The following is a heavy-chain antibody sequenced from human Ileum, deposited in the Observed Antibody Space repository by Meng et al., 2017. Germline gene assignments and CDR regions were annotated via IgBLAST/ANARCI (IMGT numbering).Heavy chain of an antibody. Sequence: QVLLQEPGPGLVRPSETLSLICTVSGGSVSTSDYQWGWIRQPPGKGLEWIGYAGTNYNPSLKSRVTISVDTSKRQFSLKLTSVTAADTAVYYCARDHWGSLDYWGQGILVTVSS. V-gene: IGHV4-61*08. CDR2: AGT. CDR3: ARDHWGSLDY. D-gene: IGHD7-27*01. J-gene: IGHJ4*02. CDR1: GGSVSTSDYQ.